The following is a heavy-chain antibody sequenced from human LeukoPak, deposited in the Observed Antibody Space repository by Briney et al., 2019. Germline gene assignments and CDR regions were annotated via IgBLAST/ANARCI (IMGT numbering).Heavy chain of an antibody. D-gene: IGHD6-13*01. CDR3: ARDSSSWNSFDY. Sequence: GGSLRLSCAASGFTVSSNHMSWVRQAPGKGLEWVSVIYSGGSTYYADSVRGRFTISRDNSKNTLYLQMNSLRAEDTAVYYCARDSSSWNSFDYWGQGTLVTVSS. CDR2: IYSGGST. CDR1: GFTVSSNH. V-gene: IGHV3-53*01. J-gene: IGHJ4*02.